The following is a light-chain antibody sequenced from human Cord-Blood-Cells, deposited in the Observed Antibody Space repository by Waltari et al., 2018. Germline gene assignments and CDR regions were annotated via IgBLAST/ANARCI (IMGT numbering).Light chain of an antibody. Sequence: DIQMTQSPSSLSASVGDRVTITCRASQSISSYLNWYQQKPGKAPKLLIYAASSLQSGVPPRFSGSGSGTDFTHTISSLQPEDFATYYCQQSYSTPWTFDQGTKVEIK. CDR2: AAS. CDR3: QQSYSTPWT. J-gene: IGKJ1*01. CDR1: QSISSY. V-gene: IGKV1-39*01.